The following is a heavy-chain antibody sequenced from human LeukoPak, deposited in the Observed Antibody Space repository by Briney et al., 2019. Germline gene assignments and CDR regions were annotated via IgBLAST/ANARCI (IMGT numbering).Heavy chain of an antibody. CDR2: INTNGDYA. CDR3: AKRVTLVTTWGFDY. D-gene: IGHD4-17*01. J-gene: IGHJ4*02. Sequence: GGSLRLSCAASGFTFSNYAMIWVRQAPGKGLEWVSLINTNGDYASYADSVKGRFTISRDNSKNTLFLQMDSLRAEDSALYYCAKRVTLVTTWGFDYWGQGALVTVSS. V-gene: IGHV3-23*01. CDR1: GFTFSNYA.